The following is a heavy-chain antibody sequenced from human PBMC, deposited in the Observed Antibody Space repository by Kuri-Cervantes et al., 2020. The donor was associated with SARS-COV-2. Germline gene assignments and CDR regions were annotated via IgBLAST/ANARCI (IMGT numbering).Heavy chain of an antibody. Sequence: GGSLRLSCAASGFTFSSYSMNWVHQAPGKGLEWVASISSSCSYIYYADSVKGRFNISRDNAKNSLYLQMNCLRAEDTAVYYCVVSGWYDGSQYYYYYYYMDVWGKGTTVTVSS. CDR1: GFTFSSYS. D-gene: IGHD6-19*01. V-gene: IGHV3-21*01. CDR2: ISSSCSYI. CDR3: VVSGWYDGSQYYYYYYYMDV. J-gene: IGHJ6*03.